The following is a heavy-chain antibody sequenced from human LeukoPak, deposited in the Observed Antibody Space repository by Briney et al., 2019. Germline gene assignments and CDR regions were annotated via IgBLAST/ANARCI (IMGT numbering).Heavy chain of an antibody. V-gene: IGHV3-74*01. Sequence: GGSLRLSCAASGFTFSNYWMHWVRQAPGKVLVWVSRINSDGRSTNYADSVKGRFTISRDNAKNTLYLQMNSLRAEDTAVYYCARGADSGYSSDNWGQGTLVSVSS. D-gene: IGHD3-9*01. CDR1: GFTFSNYW. J-gene: IGHJ4*02. CDR3: ARGADSGYSSDN. CDR2: INSDGRST.